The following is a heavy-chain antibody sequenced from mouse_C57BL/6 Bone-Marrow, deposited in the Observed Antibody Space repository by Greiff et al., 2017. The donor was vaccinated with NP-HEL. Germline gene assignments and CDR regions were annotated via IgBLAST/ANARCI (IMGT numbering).Heavy chain of an antibody. CDR2: INYDGSST. CDR3: ARDHGYSKSAMDY. V-gene: IGHV5-16*01. CDR1: GFTFSDYY. Sequence: EVKLVESEGGLVQPGSSMKLSCTASGFTFSDYYMAWVRQVPEKGLEWVANINYDGSSTYYLDSLKSRFIISRDNAKNILYLQMSSLKSEDTATYYCARDHGYSKSAMDYWGQGTSVTVSS. J-gene: IGHJ4*01. D-gene: IGHD2-5*01.